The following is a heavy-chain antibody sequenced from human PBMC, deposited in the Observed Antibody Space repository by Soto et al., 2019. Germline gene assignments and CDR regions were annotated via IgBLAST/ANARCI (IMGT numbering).Heavy chain of an antibody. CDR1: GAALNRGNYY. J-gene: IGHJ5*02. CDR2: IYVTGAV. Sequence: SVTLSLTGSVCGAALNRGNYYWSWIRQVPGKGLEWIGHIYVTGAVDYNPSLRDRITISQDTSERKFSLNLRLVTAAATAVYYCARLRIATNNYKWFDPWGQGTLVTVSS. V-gene: IGHV4-31*03. CDR3: ARLRIATNNYKWFDP. D-gene: IGHD2-21*01.